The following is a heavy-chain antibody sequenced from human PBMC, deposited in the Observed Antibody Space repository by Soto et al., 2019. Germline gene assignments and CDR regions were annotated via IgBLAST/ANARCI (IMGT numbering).Heavy chain of an antibody. CDR2: ISYDGSNE. D-gene: IGHD6-19*01. CDR1: GFIFSSYG. Sequence: QVQLVESGGGVVQPGRSLRVSCVASGFIFSSYGMHWVRQAPGKGLEWVAVISYDGSNEYYADSVKSRFSISRDNSKNTLYLQMTGLRAEDTAVYYCARTMRKIAVPYYYSDMDVWGKGTTVTVSS. CDR3: ARTMRKIAVPYYYSDMDV. V-gene: IGHV3-30*03. J-gene: IGHJ6*03.